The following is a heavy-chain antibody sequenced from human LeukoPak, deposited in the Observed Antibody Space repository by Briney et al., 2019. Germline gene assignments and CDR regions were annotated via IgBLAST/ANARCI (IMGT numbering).Heavy chain of an antibody. V-gene: IGHV4-39*01. CDR2: NYYDGST. CDR1: GGSISSSSYY. D-gene: IGHD4-11*01. CDR3: ARHLLSYSNYNPYYFDY. Sequence: SETLSLTCTVSGGSISSSSYYWGWIRQPPGRGLEWIGSNYYDGSTYYNPSLKSRVTISVDTSKNQFSLKLSSVTAADTAVYYCARHLLSYSNYNPYYFDYWGQGTLVTVSS. J-gene: IGHJ4*02.